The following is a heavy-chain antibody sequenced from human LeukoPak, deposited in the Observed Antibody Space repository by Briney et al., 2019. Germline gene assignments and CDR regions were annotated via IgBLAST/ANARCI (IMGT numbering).Heavy chain of an antibody. J-gene: IGHJ2*01. CDR1: GGTFSSYA. D-gene: IGHD2-15*01. V-gene: IGHV1-18*01. CDR3: TRDRYCSGGSCYSNWYFDL. Sequence: ASVKVSCKASGGTFSSYAISWVRQAPGQGLEWMGWISGYNGNTNYAQKLQGRVTMTTDTSTSTAYMELRSLRSDDTAVYYCTRDRYCSGGSCYSNWYFDLWGRGTLVTVSS. CDR2: ISGYNGNT.